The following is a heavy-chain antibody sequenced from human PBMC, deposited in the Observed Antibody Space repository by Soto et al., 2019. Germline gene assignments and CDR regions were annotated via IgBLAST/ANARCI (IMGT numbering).Heavy chain of an antibody. CDR3: AREVDTAMVFDY. CDR1: GFTFSSYW. V-gene: IGHV3-74*01. Sequence: GGSLRLSCAASGFTFSSYWMHWVRQAPGKGLVWVSRINSDGSSTSYADSVKGRFTISRDNAKNTLYPQMNSLRAEDTAVYYCAREVDTAMVFDYWGQGTLVTVSS. D-gene: IGHD5-18*01. CDR2: INSDGSST. J-gene: IGHJ4*02.